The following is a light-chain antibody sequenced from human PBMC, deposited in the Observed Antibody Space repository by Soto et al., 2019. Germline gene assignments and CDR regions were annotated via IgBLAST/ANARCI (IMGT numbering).Light chain of an antibody. CDR1: QSVSTN. V-gene: IGKV3-11*01. CDR2: GRS. J-gene: IGKJ4*01. CDR3: QQRRNWLLS. Sequence: EIVMTQSPATLSVSPGERATLSCRASQSVSTNLAWYQQKPGQAPRLLIYGRSNRATGIPPRFSGRGSGTDFALTISSLEPEDFAVYYCQQRRNWLLSFSGGTKVEIK.